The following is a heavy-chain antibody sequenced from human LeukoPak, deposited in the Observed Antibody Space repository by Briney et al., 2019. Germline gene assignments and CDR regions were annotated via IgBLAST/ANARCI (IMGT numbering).Heavy chain of an antibody. J-gene: IGHJ4*02. Sequence: GGSLRLSCAASGFNVSNNYMTWVRQAPGKGLEWASLIYSGGSTYYADSVKGRFTISRDNSKNTVYLQMNSLRAEDTAVYYCARGPSSWHVYFDYWGQGTLVTVSS. CDR3: ARGPSSWHVYFDY. D-gene: IGHD6-13*01. CDR2: IYSGGST. CDR1: GFNVSNNY. V-gene: IGHV3-53*01.